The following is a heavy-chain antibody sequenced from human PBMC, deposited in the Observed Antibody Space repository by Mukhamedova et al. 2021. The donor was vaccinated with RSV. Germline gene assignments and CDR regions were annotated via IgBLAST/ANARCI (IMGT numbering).Heavy chain of an antibody. CDR2: IYHTGRT. CDR3: ARARYTGSYYIDY. J-gene: IGHJ4*02. CDR1: GDY. V-gene: IGHV4-38-2*01. Sequence: GDYWAWIRQPPGKGLEWIGSIYHTGRTYYNPSLKSQVTISIDTSKNEFSLRLTSVTAADTAMYYCARARYTGSYYIDYWGQGTLVT. D-gene: IGHD1-26*01.